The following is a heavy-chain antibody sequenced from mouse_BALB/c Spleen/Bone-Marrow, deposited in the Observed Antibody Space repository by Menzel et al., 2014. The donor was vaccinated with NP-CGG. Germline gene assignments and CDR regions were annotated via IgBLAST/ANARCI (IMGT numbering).Heavy chain of an antibody. J-gene: IGHJ4*01. V-gene: IGHV5-17*02. D-gene: IGHD2-10*02. CDR2: ISSGSSTI. CDR3: ARSGYGDYYAMDY. CDR1: GFTFSSFG. Sequence: VHVKQSGGGLVQPGGSRKLSCAASGFTFSSFGIHWVRQAPEKGLEWVAYISSGSSTIYYADTVKGRFTISRDNPKNTLFLQMTSLRSEDTAMYYCARSGYGDYYAMDYWGQGTSVTVSS.